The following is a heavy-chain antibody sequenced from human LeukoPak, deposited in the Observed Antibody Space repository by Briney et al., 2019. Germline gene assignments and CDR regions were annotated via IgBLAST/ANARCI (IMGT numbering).Heavy chain of an antibody. Sequence: PGGSLRLSCAASGFTFSSYAMSWVRQAPGKGLEWVSAISGSGGSTSYADSVKGRFTISRDNSKNTLYLQMNSLRAEDTAVYYCAKALGAWQQLDGMDVWGQGTTVTVSS. D-gene: IGHD6-13*01. CDR1: GFTFSSYA. V-gene: IGHV3-23*01. CDR3: AKALGAWQQLDGMDV. J-gene: IGHJ6*02. CDR2: ISGSGGST.